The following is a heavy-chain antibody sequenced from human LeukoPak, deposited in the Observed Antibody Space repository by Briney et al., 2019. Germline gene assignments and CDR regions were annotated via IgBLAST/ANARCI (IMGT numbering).Heavy chain of an antibody. J-gene: IGHJ4*02. D-gene: IGHD5-18*01. CDR2: ISYSGST. V-gene: IGHV4-59*08. CDR1: RGSISSYY. CDR3: ARHGSGYNYGPFDS. Sequence: PSETLSLTCTVSRGSISSYYWSWIRQPPGKGLEWIGYISYSGSTNYNPSLKSRVTISVDTSKNQFSLKLSSVTAADTAVYYCARHGSGYNYGPFDSWGQGTLVTVSS.